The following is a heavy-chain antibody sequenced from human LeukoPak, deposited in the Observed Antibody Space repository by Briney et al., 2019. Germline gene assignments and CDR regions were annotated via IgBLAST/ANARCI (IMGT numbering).Heavy chain of an antibody. J-gene: IGHJ4*02. CDR2: ISAYNGNT. Sequence: ASVKVSCKASGYTFTSYGISWGRQAPGQGLEWMGWISAYNGNTNYAQKLQGRFTMTTDTSTSTAYMELRSLRSDDTAVYYCATGGPYDFWSGYFDTRNFYFDYWGQGTLVTVSS. CDR1: GYTFTSYG. D-gene: IGHD3-3*01. V-gene: IGHV1-18*01. CDR3: ATGGPYDFWSGYFDTRNFYFDY.